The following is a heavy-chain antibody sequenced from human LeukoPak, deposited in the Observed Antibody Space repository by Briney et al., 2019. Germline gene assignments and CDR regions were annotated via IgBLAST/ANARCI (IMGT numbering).Heavy chain of an antibody. CDR2: INHSGST. D-gene: IGHD2-2*01. CDR1: GGSFSGYY. V-gene: IGHV4-34*01. CDR3: ASYCSSTSCSGFNY. Sequence: PSETLSLTCAVYGGSFSGYYWSWIRQPPGKGLEWIGEINHSGSTNYNPSLKSRVTISVDTSKNQFSLKLSSVTAADTAVYYCASYCSSTSCSGFNYWGQGTLVTVSS. J-gene: IGHJ4*02.